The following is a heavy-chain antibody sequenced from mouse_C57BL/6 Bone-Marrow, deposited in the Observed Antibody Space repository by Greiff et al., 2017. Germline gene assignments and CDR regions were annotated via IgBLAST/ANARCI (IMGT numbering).Heavy chain of an antibody. D-gene: IGHD1-1*01. Sequence: QVQLQQSGAELVRPGASVTLSCKASGYTFTDYEMHWVKQTPVHGLEWIGAIDPETGGTAYNQKFKGKAILTADKSSSTAYMELRSLTSEDSAVYYCTRFDYYGSFDYWGQGTTLTVSS. CDR2: IDPETGGT. V-gene: IGHV1-15*01. CDR3: TRFDYYGSFDY. CDR1: GYTFTDYE. J-gene: IGHJ2*01.